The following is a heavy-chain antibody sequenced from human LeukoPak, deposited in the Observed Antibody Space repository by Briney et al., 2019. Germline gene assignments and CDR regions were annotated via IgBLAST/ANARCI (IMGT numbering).Heavy chain of an antibody. Sequence: PGGSLRLSCAASGFTFSDYYMSWIRQAPGKGLEWVSYISGSGSPIYYADSVKGRFTVSRDNAKNSLYLQISRLRAEDTAVYYCARRYSYGLDYWGQGALVTVSS. CDR1: GFTFSDYY. V-gene: IGHV3-11*04. CDR2: ISGSGSPI. D-gene: IGHD5-18*01. J-gene: IGHJ4*02. CDR3: ARRYSYGLDY.